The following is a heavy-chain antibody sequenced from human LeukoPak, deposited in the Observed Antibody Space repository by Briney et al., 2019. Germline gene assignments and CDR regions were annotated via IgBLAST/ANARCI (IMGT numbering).Heavy chain of an antibody. J-gene: IGHJ5*02. CDR1: GYTFTSYY. V-gene: IGHV1-8*02. CDR2: MNPNSGNT. Sequence: EASVKVSCKASGYTFTSYYMHWVRQATGQGLEWMGWMNPNSGNTGYAQKFQGRVTMTRNTSISTAYMELSSLRSEDTAVYYCARGRSGSYYKPNWFDPWGQGTLVTVSS. CDR3: ARGRSGSYYKPNWFDP. D-gene: IGHD3-10*01.